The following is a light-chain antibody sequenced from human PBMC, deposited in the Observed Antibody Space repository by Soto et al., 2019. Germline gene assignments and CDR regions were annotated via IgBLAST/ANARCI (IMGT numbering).Light chain of an antibody. CDR3: QQYDNWPWT. V-gene: IGKV3-15*01. J-gene: IGKJ1*01. CDR1: QSVSSN. Sequence: EIVMTQSPATLSVSPGERATLSCRASQSVSSNLAWYQQKPGQAPRLLIYGASTRATGIPARFSGSGSGTDFTLTISSLQSEEFAVYYCQQYDNWPWTFGQGTKVDIK. CDR2: GAS.